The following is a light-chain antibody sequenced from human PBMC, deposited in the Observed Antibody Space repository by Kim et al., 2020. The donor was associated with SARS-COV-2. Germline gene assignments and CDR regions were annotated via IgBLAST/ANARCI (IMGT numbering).Light chain of an antibody. CDR3: QQYGSAPWT. Sequence: APGGRAPPSCRASQRVSGIYLAWYQQKPGKAPRLLVYGEPRRATVIPDSFSGIGLGTGFTLTITAREPKDLEVNYCQQYGSAPWTFGQGTKVDIK. J-gene: IGKJ1*01. V-gene: IGKV3-20*01. CDR2: GEP. CDR1: QRVSGIY.